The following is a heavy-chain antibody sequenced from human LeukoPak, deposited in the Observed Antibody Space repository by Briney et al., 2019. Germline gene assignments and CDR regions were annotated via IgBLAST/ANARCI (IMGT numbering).Heavy chain of an antibody. CDR2: INTDGSST. Sequence: GGSLRLSCAASGFSLRSYAMSWGPQAPGKGLVWVSRINTDGSSTSHADSVKGRFTISRDNAKNTLYLQMNSLRVEDTAVYYCARLGYGDYIDYWGQGTLVTVSS. CDR1: GFSLRSYA. D-gene: IGHD4-17*01. J-gene: IGHJ4*02. CDR3: ARLGYGDYIDY. V-gene: IGHV3-74*01.